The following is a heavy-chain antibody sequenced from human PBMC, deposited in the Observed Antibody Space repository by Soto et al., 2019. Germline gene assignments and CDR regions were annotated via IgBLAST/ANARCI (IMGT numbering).Heavy chain of an antibody. V-gene: IGHV3-23*01. CDR1: GLTLSRGA. Sequence: GGDRRPPWGGSGLTLSRGALGVGRPAPGKGLEWVSDIIDSGGSTYYADAVKGRFTISRDNSKSTLYLQMNSLRAEDTAVYYCGKGRSYYYYYGVDVWGQGTTVTVSS. D-gene: IGHD1-26*01. CDR3: GKGRSYYYYYGVDV. CDR2: IIDSGGST. J-gene: IGHJ6*02.